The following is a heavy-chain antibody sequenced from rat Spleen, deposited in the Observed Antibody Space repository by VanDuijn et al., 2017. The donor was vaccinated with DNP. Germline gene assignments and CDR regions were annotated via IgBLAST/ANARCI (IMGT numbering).Heavy chain of an antibody. CDR2: ITANSGGT. D-gene: IGHD1-12*01. CDR1: GFTFNNYW. V-gene: IGHV5-31*01. CDR3: ARVDRDSYAHDY. Sequence: EVQLVESGGDLVQPGRSLKLSCVASGFTFNNYWMTWIRQIPGKGLEWVASITANSGGTYYPDSVKGRFTVSRDNAKNTLYLQMNSLRSEDTATYYCARVDRDSYAHDYWGQGVMVTVSP. J-gene: IGHJ2*01.